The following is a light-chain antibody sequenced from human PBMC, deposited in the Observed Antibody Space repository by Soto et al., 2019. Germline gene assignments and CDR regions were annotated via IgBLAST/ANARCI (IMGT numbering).Light chain of an antibody. V-gene: IGKV3-20*01. J-gene: IGKJ2*01. CDR2: GAS. CDR1: QRFTTTP. CDR3: LLYFSPDRYT. Sequence: EIVLTQTPGTLSLSPGERATLPFRASQRFTTTPLPWYQQKPGQAPRLLIYGASTRATGIPDRFSGSGSDTDFSLTIRRLDPEDFAMYYCLLYFSPDRYTFGPGTKVQIK.